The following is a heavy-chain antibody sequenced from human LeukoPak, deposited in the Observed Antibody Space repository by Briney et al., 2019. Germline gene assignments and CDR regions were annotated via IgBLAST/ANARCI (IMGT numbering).Heavy chain of an antibody. V-gene: IGHV3-23*01. J-gene: IGHJ6*02. CDR3: ARDITGYSSGWYWYYYGMDV. D-gene: IGHD6-19*01. CDR2: ISGSGGST. CDR1: GFTFSSYA. Sequence: GGSLRLSCAASGFTFSSYAMSWVRQAPGKGLEWVSAISGSGGSTYYADSVKGRFTISRDNAKNSLYLQMNSLRAEDTAVYYCARDITGYSSGWYWYYYGMDVWGQGTTVTVSS.